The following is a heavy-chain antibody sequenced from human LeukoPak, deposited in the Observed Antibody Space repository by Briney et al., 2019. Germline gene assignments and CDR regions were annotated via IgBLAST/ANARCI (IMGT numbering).Heavy chain of an antibody. CDR2: IYYSGST. V-gene: IGHV4-39*01. D-gene: IGHD1-1*01. CDR1: GGSISSSPCY. J-gene: IGHJ5*02. Sequence: SETLSLTCTVSGGSISSSPCYWGRIRQPPGKGLEWIGTIYYSGSTYYNPSLKSRVTISVDTSKNQFSLKLTSVTAADTAVYYCARPVPSRLGWFDPWGQGTLVTVSS. CDR3: ARPVPSRLGWFDP.